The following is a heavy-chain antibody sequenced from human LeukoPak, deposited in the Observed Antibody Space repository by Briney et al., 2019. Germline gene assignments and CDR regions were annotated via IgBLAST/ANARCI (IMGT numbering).Heavy chain of an antibody. V-gene: IGHV3-66*02. D-gene: IGHD4-17*01. CDR3: TNTATG. CDR1: GFTVSSNY. CDR2: VYSDGSP. Sequence: GGSLRLSCAASGFTVSSNYMDWVRQAPGKGLEWVAVVYSDGSPYYADSVKGRFTISRDNSKNTLYLQMNSLRPDDTAVYYCTNTATGWGQGTLVTVSS. J-gene: IGHJ4*02.